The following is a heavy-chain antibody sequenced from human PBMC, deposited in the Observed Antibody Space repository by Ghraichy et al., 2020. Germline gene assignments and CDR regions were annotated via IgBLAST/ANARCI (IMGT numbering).Heavy chain of an antibody. Sequence: SETLSLTCTVSGGYISSSSYYWGWIRQPPGKGLEWIGSIYYSGSTYYNPSLRSRVTISVYTSKNQFSLKLSSVTAADTAVYYCARRALEMATIEYYFDYWGQGTLVTVSS. CDR3: ARRALEMATIEYYFDY. CDR2: IYYSGST. V-gene: IGHV4-39*01. D-gene: IGHD5-24*01. CDR1: GGYISSSSYY. J-gene: IGHJ4*02.